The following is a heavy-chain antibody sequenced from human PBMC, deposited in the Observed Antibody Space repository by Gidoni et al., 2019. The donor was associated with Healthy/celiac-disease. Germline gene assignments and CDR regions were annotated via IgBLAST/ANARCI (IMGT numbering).Heavy chain of an antibody. CDR1: GGSISSYY. CDR2: IYYSGST. Sequence: QVQLQESGPGLVKPSETLSLTCTVSGGSISSYYWSWIRQPPGKGLEWIGYIYYSGSTNYNPSLKSRVTISVDTSKNQFSLKLSSVTAADTAVYYCARGGKFSGLDYWGQGTLVTVSS. J-gene: IGHJ4*02. V-gene: IGHV4-59*01. CDR3: ARGGKFSGLDY.